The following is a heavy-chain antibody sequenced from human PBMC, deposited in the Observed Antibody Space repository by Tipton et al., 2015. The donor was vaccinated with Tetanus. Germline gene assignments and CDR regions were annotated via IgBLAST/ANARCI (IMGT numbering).Heavy chain of an antibody. V-gene: IGHV3-74*01. CDR1: EFTFSSYW. Sequence: SLRLSCAASEFTFSSYWMHWVRQAPGKGLVWVSRISSDGSSTSYADSVKGRFTISRDNAKNTLYLQMNSLRAEDTAVYYCARARIHTARAIYYFEYWGQRTLVTVSS. CDR3: ARARIHTARAIYYFEY. CDR2: ISSDGSST. J-gene: IGHJ4*02. D-gene: IGHD5-18*01.